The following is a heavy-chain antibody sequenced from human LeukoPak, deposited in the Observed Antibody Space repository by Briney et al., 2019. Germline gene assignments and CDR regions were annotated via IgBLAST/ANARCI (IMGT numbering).Heavy chain of an antibody. CDR1: GYTFTGYY. Sequence: ASVKVSCKASGYTFTGYYIHWVRQAPGQGLEWMGWINPNSGGTNYAQKLQGRVTMTRDTSISTAYMELSRLRSDDTAVYYCATYQYDSGTYLDYWGQGTLVTVSS. CDR2: INPNSGGT. J-gene: IGHJ4*02. CDR3: ATYQYDSGTYLDY. D-gene: IGHD3-10*01. V-gene: IGHV1-2*02.